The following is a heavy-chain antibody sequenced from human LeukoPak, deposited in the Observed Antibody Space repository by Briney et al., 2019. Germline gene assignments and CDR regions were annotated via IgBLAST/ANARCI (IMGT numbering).Heavy chain of an antibody. CDR1: GFTFSNDF. D-gene: IGHD4-17*01. J-gene: IGHJ4*02. Sequence: PGGSLRLSCAASGFTFSNDFMSWVRQAPGKGLEWVSVISGSGGTTYYADSVKGRFTISRDNSKDTLYLQMNSLRDEDTAVFYCAKHLLTTMTTIDYWGQGTLVTVSS. CDR2: ISGSGGTT. V-gene: IGHV3-23*01. CDR3: AKHLLTTMTTIDY.